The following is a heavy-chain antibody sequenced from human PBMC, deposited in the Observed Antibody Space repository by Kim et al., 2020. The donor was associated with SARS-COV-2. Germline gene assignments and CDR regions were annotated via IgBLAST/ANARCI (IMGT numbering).Heavy chain of an antibody. V-gene: IGHV4-31*03. CDR3: ARGYCSSTSCYWYYFDY. Sequence: SETLSLTCTVSGGSISSGCYYWSWLRQHPGKGLEWIGYIYYSGSTYYNPSLKRRVTISVDTSKNQFSLKLSSVTAADTAVYYCARGYCSSTSCYWYYFDYWGQGTLVTVSS. J-gene: IGHJ4*02. D-gene: IGHD2-2*01. CDR1: GGSISSGCYY. CDR2: IYYSGST.